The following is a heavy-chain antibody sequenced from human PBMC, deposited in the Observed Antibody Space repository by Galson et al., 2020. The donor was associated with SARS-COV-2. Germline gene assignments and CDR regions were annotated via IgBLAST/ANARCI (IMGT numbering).Heavy chain of an antibody. Sequence: SQTLSLPCAISGDNVSSDRADWHWIRQSQSSGLEWLGRTYYRSKWNNDYAVSMRGRLIINPDTSENQFSLQLDSVTPEDTAVYYCARDPSDWTFFDYWGQGTLVTVSS. J-gene: IGHJ4*02. V-gene: IGHV6-1*01. D-gene: IGHD1-1*01. CDR3: ARDPSDWTFFDY. CDR1: GDNVSSDRAD. CDR2: TYYRSKWNN.